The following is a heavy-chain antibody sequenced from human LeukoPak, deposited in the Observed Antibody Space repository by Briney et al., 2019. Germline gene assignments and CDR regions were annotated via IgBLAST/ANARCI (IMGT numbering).Heavy chain of an antibody. V-gene: IGHV3-48*03. CDR3: ARADFCSTTTTCPYYYYMDV. CDR1: GFTFRSYE. CDR2: ISSTGFSI. D-gene: IGHD2/OR15-2a*01. Sequence: GGSLRLSCAASGFTFRSYEMNWVRQAPGKGLEGVSYISSTGFSIYYADSVKGRFTISRDNAKNSLYLQMNSLRAEDTAVYYCARADFCSTTTTCPYYYYMDVWGKGTTVTVS. J-gene: IGHJ6*03.